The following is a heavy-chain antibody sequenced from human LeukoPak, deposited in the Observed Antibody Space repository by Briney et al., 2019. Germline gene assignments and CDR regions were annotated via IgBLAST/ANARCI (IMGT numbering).Heavy chain of an antibody. CDR2: INHSGST. Sequence: SETLSLTCAVYGGPFSGYYWSWIRQPPGKGLEWIGEINHSGSTNYNPSLKSRVTISVDTSKNQFSLKLSSVTAADTTVYYCARAYCSGGSCYSSDYWGQGALVTVSS. CDR3: ARAYCSGGSCYSSDY. CDR1: GGPFSGYY. J-gene: IGHJ4*02. D-gene: IGHD2-15*01. V-gene: IGHV4-34*01.